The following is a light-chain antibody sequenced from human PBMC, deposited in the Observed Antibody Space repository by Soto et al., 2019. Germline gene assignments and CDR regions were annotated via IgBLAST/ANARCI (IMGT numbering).Light chain of an antibody. J-gene: IGLJ2*01. CDR2: EVS. CDR1: SSDVGGYDY. CDR3: SSYTGTSTLVV. Sequence: QSVLTQPASVSGSPGQSITISCTGTSSDVGGYDYVSWYQQHPGKAPKLMISEVSNRPSGVSNRFSGSKSGNTASLTISGLQAEDEADYYCSSYTGTSTLVVFGGGTQLTVL. V-gene: IGLV2-14*01.